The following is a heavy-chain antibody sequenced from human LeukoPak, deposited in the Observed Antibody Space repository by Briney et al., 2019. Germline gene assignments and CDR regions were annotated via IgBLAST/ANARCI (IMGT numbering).Heavy chain of an antibody. D-gene: IGHD6-13*01. V-gene: IGHV3-53*01. CDR1: GFSISSNY. CDR3: ARAPSMAAPGTSYYYAMDV. CDR2: IHSDGST. J-gene: IGHJ6*02. Sequence: GGSLRLSCVASGFSISSNYMSWVRQAPGKGLEWASIIHSDGSTYYADSVKGRFTFSSDNSKNTLFLQMNSLRAEDTAVYYCARAPSMAAPGTSYYYAMDVWGQGTTVTVSS.